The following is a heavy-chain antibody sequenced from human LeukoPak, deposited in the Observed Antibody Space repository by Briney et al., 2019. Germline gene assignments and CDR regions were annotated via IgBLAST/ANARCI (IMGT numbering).Heavy chain of an antibody. CDR2: INTNTGNP. CDR3: ARVGYCSGTSCLQFDP. CDR1: GYTFTNNA. Sequence: ASVKVSCKASGYTFTNNAINWVRQAPGQGLEWMGWINTNTGNPTYAQGFTGRFVFSLDTSVTTAYLQISSLKAEDTAVYYCARVGYCSGTSCLQFDPXXXGTLVTVSS. D-gene: IGHD2-2*03. J-gene: IGHJ5*02. V-gene: IGHV7-4-1*02.